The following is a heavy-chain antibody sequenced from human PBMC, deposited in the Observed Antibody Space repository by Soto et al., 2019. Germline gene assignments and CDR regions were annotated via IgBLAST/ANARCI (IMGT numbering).Heavy chain of an antibody. Sequence: SGPTLVNPTQTLTLTCTFSGFSLSTSGVGVGWIRQPPGKALEWLALIYSDDDKRYSPSLKSRLTITKDTSKNQVVLTMTNMDPVDTATYSCAHTGHYSDNSGYYSFDSWGQGILVTVSS. J-gene: IGHJ5*01. D-gene: IGHD3-22*01. CDR1: GFSLSTSGVG. CDR3: AHTGHYSDNSGYYSFDS. V-gene: IGHV2-5*02. CDR2: IYSDDDK.